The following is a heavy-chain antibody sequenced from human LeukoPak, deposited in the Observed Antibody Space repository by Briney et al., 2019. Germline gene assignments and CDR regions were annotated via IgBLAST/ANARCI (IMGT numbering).Heavy chain of an antibody. V-gene: IGHV4-39*01. CDR2: IYYSGST. CDR3: ARHRDSGSGTGRAPATFYNWFDP. J-gene: IGHJ5*02. Sequence: PSETLSLTCTVSGGSISSSSYYWGWIRQPPGKGLEWIGSIYYSGSTYYNPSLKSRVTISVDTSKNQFSLKLSSVTAADTAVYYCARHRDSGSGTGRAPATFYNWFDPWGQGTLVTVSS. D-gene: IGHD3-10*01. CDR1: GGSISSSSYY.